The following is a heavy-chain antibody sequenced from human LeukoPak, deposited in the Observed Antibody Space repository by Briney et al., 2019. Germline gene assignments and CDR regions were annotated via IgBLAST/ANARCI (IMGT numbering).Heavy chain of an antibody. CDR2: ISYDGSNK. CDR1: RFTFSIYA. J-gene: IGHJ6*02. V-gene: IGHV3-30-3*01. CDR3: ARGHIVVVTAIFYYYYGMDV. D-gene: IGHD2-21*02. Sequence: GGSLRLSCAASRFTFSIYAMHWVRQAPGKGLEWVAVISYDGSNKYYADSVKGRFTISRDNSKNTLYLQMNSLRAEDTAVYYCARGHIVVVTAIFYYYYGMDVWGQGTTVTVSS.